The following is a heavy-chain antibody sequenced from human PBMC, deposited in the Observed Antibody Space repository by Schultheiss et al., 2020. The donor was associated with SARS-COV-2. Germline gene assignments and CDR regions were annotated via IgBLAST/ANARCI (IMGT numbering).Heavy chain of an antibody. CDR3: ARGGVVASRRDPLDY. D-gene: IGHD5-12*01. J-gene: IGHJ4*02. CDR2: ISSSSSYI. CDR1: GFTFSSYS. Sequence: GESLKISCAASGFTFSSYSMNWVRQAPGKGLEWVSSISSSSSYIYYADSVRGRFTVSRDSAWGSLHLQMDGLTVDDTALYYCARGGVVASRRDPLDYWGQGTPVTVSS. V-gene: IGHV3-21*01.